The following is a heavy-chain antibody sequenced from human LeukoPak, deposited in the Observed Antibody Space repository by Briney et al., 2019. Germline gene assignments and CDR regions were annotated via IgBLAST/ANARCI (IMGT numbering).Heavy chain of an antibody. CDR1: GFTFSSYW. Sequence: GGSLRLSCAASGFTFSSYWMHCVRQAPGKGLMWVSRINNYGNSTSYADSVKGRFTISRDNAKNTLYLQMHSLRAEDTAVYYCARAIAVAGTGGYYWGQGALVTVSS. CDR3: ARAIAVAGTGGYY. V-gene: IGHV3-74*01. J-gene: IGHJ4*02. CDR2: INNYGNST. D-gene: IGHD6-19*01.